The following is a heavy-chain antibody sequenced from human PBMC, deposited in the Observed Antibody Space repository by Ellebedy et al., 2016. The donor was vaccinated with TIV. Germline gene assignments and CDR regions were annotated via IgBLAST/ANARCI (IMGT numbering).Heavy chain of an antibody. Sequence: ASVKVSXXTSGFKFNSYTITWVRQAPGQGLEWMAWISAYNGNTKYAQKVQGRVTLTTDTSARTAHMDLRNLRSDDTAIYYCARVLDSGYYPIDYWGQGTLVTVSS. D-gene: IGHD5-12*01. V-gene: IGHV1-18*04. J-gene: IGHJ4*02. CDR2: ISAYNGNT. CDR3: ARVLDSGYYPIDY. CDR1: GFKFNSYT.